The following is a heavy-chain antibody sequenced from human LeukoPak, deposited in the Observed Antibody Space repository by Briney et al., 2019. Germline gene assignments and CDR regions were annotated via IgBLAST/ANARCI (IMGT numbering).Heavy chain of an antibody. Sequence: GASVKLSCKASGYTFTGYYMHWVRQAPAQGHEWMGWINPNSGGTNYSQKFQGRVTMTRDTSISAAYMELSRLRSDDTAVYCWAREVYSTKRISPWGRGTVVTVS. D-gene: IGHD6-13*01. CDR2: INPNSGGT. V-gene: IGHV1-2*02. J-gene: IGHJ4*02. CDR3: AREVYSTKRISP. CDR1: GYTFTGYY.